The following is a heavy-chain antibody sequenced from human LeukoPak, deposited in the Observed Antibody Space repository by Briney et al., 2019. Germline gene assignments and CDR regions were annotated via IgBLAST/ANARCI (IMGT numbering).Heavy chain of an antibody. V-gene: IGHV3-20*04. CDR1: GFTFDDYG. Sequence: GGSLRLSCAASGFTFDDYGMSWVRQAPGKGLEWVSGINWNGGSTGYADSVKGRFTISRDNAKNSLYLQMNSLRAEDTAVYYCATPLGSGSYERVFDYWGQGTLVTVSS. CDR3: ATPLGSGSYERVFDY. D-gene: IGHD1-26*01. J-gene: IGHJ4*02. CDR2: INWNGGST.